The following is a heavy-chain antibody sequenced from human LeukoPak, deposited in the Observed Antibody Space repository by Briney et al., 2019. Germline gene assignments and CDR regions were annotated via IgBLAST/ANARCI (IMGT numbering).Heavy chain of an antibody. Sequence: GGSLRLSCAASGFTFSSYCMHWVRQVPGKGLVWVARIDPGGSSITYADSVKGRFTISRDNAKNTLYLQMDSLRAEDTGVYYCARSNQADDYWGQGTLVTVSS. CDR3: ARSNQADDY. J-gene: IGHJ4*02. V-gene: IGHV3-74*01. CDR2: IDPGGSSI. CDR1: GFTFSSYC. D-gene: IGHD1-14*01.